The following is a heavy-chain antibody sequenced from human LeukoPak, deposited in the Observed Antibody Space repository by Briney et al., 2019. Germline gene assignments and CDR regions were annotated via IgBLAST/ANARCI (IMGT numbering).Heavy chain of an antibody. J-gene: IGHJ3*02. CDR3: AKAKERYCSGGSCVKTAAFDI. D-gene: IGHD2-15*01. CDR1: GFIFDDYA. CDR2: ISGDGGST. V-gene: IGHV3-43*02. Sequence: GGSLRLSCAASGFIFDDYAMHWVRQAPGKGLEWVSLISGDGGSTYYADSVKRRFTISTDNSQTSLYLQMNSLRTEDTALYYCAKAKERYCSGGSCVKTAAFDIWGQGTMVTVSS.